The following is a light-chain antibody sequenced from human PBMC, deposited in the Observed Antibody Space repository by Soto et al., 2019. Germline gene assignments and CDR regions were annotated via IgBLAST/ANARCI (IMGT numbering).Light chain of an antibody. CDR2: TNN. CDR1: SSNIGTNT. J-gene: IGLJ1*01. V-gene: IGLV1-44*01. Sequence: QSVLAQPPSASGTPGQRIAISCSGSSSNIGTNTVNWYRQLPGTAPKLLIYTNNQRPSGVPDRFSASKSGTSASLAISGLQSEDEADYYCAAWDDSLNAYVFGTGTKLTVL. CDR3: AAWDDSLNAYV.